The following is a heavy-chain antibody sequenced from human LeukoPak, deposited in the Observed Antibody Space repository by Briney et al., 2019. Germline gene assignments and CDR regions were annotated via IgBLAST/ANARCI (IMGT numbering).Heavy chain of an antibody. CDR2: ISWNSGSI. CDR1: GFTFDDYA. CDR3: AGDSSGDRAFDI. J-gene: IGHJ3*02. Sequence: GRSLRLSCAASGFTFDDYAMHWVRQAPGKGLEWVSGISWNSGSIGYADSVKGRFTISRDNAKNSLYLQMNSLRAEDTALYYCAGDSSGDRAFDIWGQGTMVTVSS. V-gene: IGHV3-9*01. D-gene: IGHD3-22*01.